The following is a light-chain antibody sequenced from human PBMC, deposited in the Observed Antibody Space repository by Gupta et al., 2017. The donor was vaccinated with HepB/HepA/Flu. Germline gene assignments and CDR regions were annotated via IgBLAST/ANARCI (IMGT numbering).Light chain of an antibody. V-gene: IGKV1-12*01. CDR2: GAS. J-gene: IGKJ1*01. Sequence: DIQMTQPPSSVSASVGDRVTITCRASQDISNWLAWYQQKPGKAPKLLIYGASTLKSGVPSRFSGSGSGTDFTLTINSLQPEDFATYYCQQANSFPWTFGQGTKVEIK. CDR3: QQANSFPWT. CDR1: QDISNW.